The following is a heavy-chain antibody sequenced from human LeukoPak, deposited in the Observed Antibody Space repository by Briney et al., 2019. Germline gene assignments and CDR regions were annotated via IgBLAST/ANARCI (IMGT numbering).Heavy chain of an antibody. V-gene: IGHV3-23*01. CDR3: AKAAQVAGRPNLGGHFDY. CDR1: GFTFSDFD. D-gene: IGHD6-6*01. J-gene: IGHJ4*02. Sequence: GGSLRLSCAASGFTFSDFDMTWVRQAPGKGLEWVSSFSSSGGSTSYADSVKGRFTISRDNSRNTLYLQMNSLRAEDTAVYYCAKAAQVAGRPNLGGHFDYWGQGTLVTVSS. CDR2: FSSSGGST.